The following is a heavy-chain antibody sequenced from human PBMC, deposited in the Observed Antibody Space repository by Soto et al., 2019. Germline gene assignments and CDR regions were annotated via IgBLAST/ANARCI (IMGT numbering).Heavy chain of an antibody. D-gene: IGHD1-26*01. CDR2: ILDSEIT. J-gene: IGHJ5*02. CDR1: GGSISSSY. V-gene: IGHV4-59*01. CDR3: AKDGNWLDP. Sequence: SETLSLTCTVSGGSISSSYWSWIRQPPGKGLEWIGYILDSEITNYNPSLKSRVTISADTADNQFSLKLRSMTAADTAVYYCAKDGNWLDPWGQGTQVTVSS.